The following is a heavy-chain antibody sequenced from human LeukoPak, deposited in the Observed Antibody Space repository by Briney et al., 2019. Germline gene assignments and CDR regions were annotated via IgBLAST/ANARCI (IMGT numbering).Heavy chain of an antibody. CDR2: IKQDGSKK. CDR3: AILPDY. J-gene: IGHJ4*02. CDR1: GFPFSSYW. Sequence: PGGSLRLSCVASGFPFSSYWMTWVRQAPGKGLEWVANIKQDGSKKSYVDSVKGRFTISRDNAKNSLYLQMNSLRAEDTAVYYCAILPDYWGQGTLVTVSS. V-gene: IGHV3-7*01.